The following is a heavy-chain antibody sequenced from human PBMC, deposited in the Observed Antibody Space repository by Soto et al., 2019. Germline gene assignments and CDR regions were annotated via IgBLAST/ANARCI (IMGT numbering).Heavy chain of an antibody. J-gene: IGHJ5*02. D-gene: IGHD3-22*01. V-gene: IGHV4-30-2*01. CDR1: GGSINSGGYS. CDR3: ARRVNYYDSSGSSWFDP. CDR2: IHHTGTT. Sequence: PSETLSLTCTVSGGSINSGGYSWTWIRQPPGKGLEWIGFIHHTGTTYYNPSLKSRVTISVDRSKNQFSLKLNSVTAADTAVYYCARRVNYYDSSGSSWFDPWGQGALVTVSS.